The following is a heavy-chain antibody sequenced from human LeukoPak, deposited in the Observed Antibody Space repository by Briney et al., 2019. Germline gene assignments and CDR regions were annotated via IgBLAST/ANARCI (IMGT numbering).Heavy chain of an antibody. Sequence: PSETLSLTCTVSNGSISRHSWSWIRQPPGKGLEWIGFVHFGGSTNYNPSLKSRVTISIDTSKNQISLKLTSVTGADTAVYYCAREKWELLGEFSYYFDVWGKGTTVTVSS. J-gene: IGHJ6*03. D-gene: IGHD1-26*01. V-gene: IGHV4-59*11. CDR1: NGSISRHS. CDR2: VHFGGST. CDR3: AREKWELLGEFSYYFDV.